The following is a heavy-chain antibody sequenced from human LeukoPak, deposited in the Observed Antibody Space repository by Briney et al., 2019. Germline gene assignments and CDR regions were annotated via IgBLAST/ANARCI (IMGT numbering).Heavy chain of an antibody. Sequence: ASVKVSCKASGYTFTGYYMHWVRQAPGQGLEWMGWIYPNSGGTKYAQKFQGRVTMTRDTSISTAYLELSRLRSDDTAVYYCARGLDVWAAAVDYFDYWGQGTLVTVSS. J-gene: IGHJ4*02. V-gene: IGHV1-2*02. CDR3: ARGLDVWAAAVDYFDY. D-gene: IGHD6-13*01. CDR1: GYTFTGYY. CDR2: IYPNSGGT.